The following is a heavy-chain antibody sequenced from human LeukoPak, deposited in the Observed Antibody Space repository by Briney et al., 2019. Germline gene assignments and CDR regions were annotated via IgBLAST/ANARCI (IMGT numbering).Heavy chain of an antibody. CDR2: IIPILGIA. CDR1: GGTFSSYA. D-gene: IGHD5-24*01. V-gene: IGHV1-69*04. J-gene: IGHJ4*02. Sequence: GVSVKVSCKASGGTFSSYAISWGRQAPGQGLEWMGRIIPILGIATYAQKSQGRVTITADKSTSTAYMELSSLRYEDEAVYYCARAGRDGYIFDYWGQGTLVTVSS. CDR3: ARAGRDGYIFDY.